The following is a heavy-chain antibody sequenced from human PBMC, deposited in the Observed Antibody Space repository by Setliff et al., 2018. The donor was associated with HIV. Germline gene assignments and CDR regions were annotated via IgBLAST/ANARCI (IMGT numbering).Heavy chain of an antibody. CDR3: ARVGFDRSGYYRPFDY. Sequence: PSETLSLTCAVSGYFISNGYYWGWIRQPPGKGLEWIGNIYHSGSTYYNPSLKGRFTISVDTSKNQFSLMLNSVTAADPAVYYCARVGFDRSGYYRPFDYWGQGTLVTVSS. D-gene: IGHD3-22*01. CDR1: GYFISNGYY. J-gene: IGHJ4*02. CDR2: IYHSGST. V-gene: IGHV4-38-2*01.